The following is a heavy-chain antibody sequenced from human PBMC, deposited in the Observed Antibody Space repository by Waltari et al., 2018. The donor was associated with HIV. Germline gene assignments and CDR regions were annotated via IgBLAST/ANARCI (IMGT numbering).Heavy chain of an antibody. CDR3: AKDLGNLGPYNWFDP. J-gene: IGHJ5*02. Sequence: EVQLLESGGGLVQPGGSLRLSCAASGFTFSSYAMSWVRQAPRKGLEWVSAISGSGGSTYYADSGKGRFTIARDNSKNTLYLQMNSLRAENTAVYYCAKDLGNLGPYNWFDPWGQGTLVTVSS. CDR2: ISGSGGST. V-gene: IGHV3-23*01. D-gene: IGHD7-27*01. CDR1: GFTFSSYA.